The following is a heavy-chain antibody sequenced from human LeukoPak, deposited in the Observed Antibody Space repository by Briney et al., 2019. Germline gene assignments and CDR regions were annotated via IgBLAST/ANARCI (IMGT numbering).Heavy chain of an antibody. CDR2: IYYSGST. CDR3: ARAVAGQNFDY. D-gene: IGHD6-19*01. J-gene: IGHJ4*02. CDR1: GGSISSSSYY. V-gene: IGHV4-39*01. Sequence: SETLSLTCTVSGGSISSSSYYWDWIRQPPGKGLEWIGSIYYSGSTYYNPSLKSRVTISVDTSKNQFSLKLTSATAADTALYYCARAVAGQNFDYWGQGTLVTVSS.